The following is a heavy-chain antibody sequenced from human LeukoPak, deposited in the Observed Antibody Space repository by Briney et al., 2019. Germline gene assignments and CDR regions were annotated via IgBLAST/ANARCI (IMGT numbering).Heavy chain of an antibody. CDR2: IYYSGST. CDR1: GGSISSSSYY. CDR3: ARRGGGDIVAPYGFYFDY. D-gene: IGHD5-12*01. J-gene: IGHJ4*02. V-gene: IGHV4-39*01. Sequence: SETLSLTCTVSGGSISSSSYYWGWIRQPPGKGLEWIGSIYYSGSTYYNPSLKSRVTISVDTSKNQFSLKLSSVTAADTAVYYCARRGGGDIVAPYGFYFDYWGQGTLVTVSS.